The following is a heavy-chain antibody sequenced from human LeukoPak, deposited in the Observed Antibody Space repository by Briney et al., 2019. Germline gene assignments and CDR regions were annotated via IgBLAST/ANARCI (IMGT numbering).Heavy chain of an antibody. CDR2: ISGSGGTT. D-gene: IGHD5-18*01. V-gene: IGHV3-23*01. CDR3: AKEEGYIYGLLDY. J-gene: IGHJ4*02. CDR1: GFTFSIYS. Sequence: GGSLRLSXAASGFTFSIYSMSWVRPAPGKGLEWVSSISGSGGTTYYADSVKGRFTISRDNSKNTLYLQMNSLRAEDTAVYYSAKEEGYIYGLLDYWGQGTLVTVSS.